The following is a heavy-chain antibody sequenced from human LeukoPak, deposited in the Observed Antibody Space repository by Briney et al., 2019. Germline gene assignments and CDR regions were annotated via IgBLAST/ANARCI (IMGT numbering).Heavy chain of an antibody. CDR3: ASHSGYDYGPGDY. CDR1: GYTFTSYG. D-gene: IGHD5-12*01. J-gene: IGHJ4*02. CDR2: ISAYNGNT. V-gene: IGHV1-18*01. Sequence: ASVKVSCTASGYTFTSYGISRVRQAPGQGLEWMEWISAYNGNTNYAQKLQGRVTMTTDTPTSTAYMELRSLRSDDTAVYYCASHSGYDYGPGDYWGQGTLVTVSS.